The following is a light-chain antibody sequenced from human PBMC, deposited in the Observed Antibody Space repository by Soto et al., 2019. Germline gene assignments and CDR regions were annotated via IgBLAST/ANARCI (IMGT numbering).Light chain of an antibody. V-gene: IGKV3-20*01. Sequence: EIVLTQSPGTLSLSPGERATLSCRASQSVSSSYLAWYQQKPGQAPRLLIYGASSRATGIPDRFSGSGSGTDFTLTISRLEPEDFAVYYCQHYGSLVLTFGGGTKLEI. CDR2: GAS. J-gene: IGKJ4*01. CDR3: QHYGSLVLT. CDR1: QSVSSSY.